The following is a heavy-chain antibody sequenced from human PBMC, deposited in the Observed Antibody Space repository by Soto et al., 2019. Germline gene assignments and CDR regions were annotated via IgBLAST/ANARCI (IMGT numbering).Heavy chain of an antibody. CDR1: GFTFDDNA. CDR3: AISQDRGGRTTFIY. J-gene: IGHJ4*02. Sequence: GGSLRLSCAVSGFTFDDNAMHWVRQAPEKGLEWVSGINWKSDIGYADSVKGRLTISRDNAENSLYLQMNSLRAEDTALYYCAISQDRGGRTTFIYWGQGTQVTVSS. CDR2: INWKSDI. D-gene: IGHD3-16*01. V-gene: IGHV3-9*01.